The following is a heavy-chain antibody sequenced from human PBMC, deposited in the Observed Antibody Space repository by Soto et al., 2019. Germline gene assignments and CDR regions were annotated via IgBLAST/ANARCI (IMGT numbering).Heavy chain of an antibody. J-gene: IGHJ4*02. CDR3: ARDSSGYDY. CDR1: GFTFSSYA. V-gene: IGHV3-30-3*01. D-gene: IGHD3-22*01. CDR2: ISYDGSNK. Sequence: GGSLRLSCAASGFTFSSYAMHWVRQAPGKGLEWVAVISYDGSNKYYADSVKGRFTISRDNSKNTLYLQMNSLRAEDTAVYYCARDSSGYDYWGQGTLVTVSS.